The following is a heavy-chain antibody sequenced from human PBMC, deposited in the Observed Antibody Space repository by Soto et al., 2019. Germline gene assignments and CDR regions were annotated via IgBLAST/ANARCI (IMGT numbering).Heavy chain of an antibody. Sequence: PGGSLRLSCAASGFTFSSYGMHWVRQAPGKGLEWVAVISYDGSNKYYADSVKGRFTISRDNSKNTLYLQMNSLRAEDTAVYYCAKDGYSNYVDYWGQGTLVTVSS. J-gene: IGHJ4*02. V-gene: IGHV3-30*18. CDR1: GFTFSSYG. D-gene: IGHD4-4*01. CDR2: ISYDGSNK. CDR3: AKDGYSNYVDY.